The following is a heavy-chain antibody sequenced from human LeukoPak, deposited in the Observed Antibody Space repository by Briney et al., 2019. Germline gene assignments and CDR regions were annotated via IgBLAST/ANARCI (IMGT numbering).Heavy chain of an antibody. J-gene: IGHJ3*02. CDR1: GFTFSNYG. D-gene: IGHD3-10*01. CDR3: ARGRSITLLRGVAMSDGFDI. Sequence: GGSLRLSCAASGFTFSNYGMNWVRQAPGKGLEWVACTDTSGRYVYYGDSVKGRFTISRDNAKNLSFLQMNGLRAEDTALYYCARGRSITLLRGVAMSDGFDIWGQGAMVAVSS. CDR2: TDTSGRYV. V-gene: IGHV3-21*06.